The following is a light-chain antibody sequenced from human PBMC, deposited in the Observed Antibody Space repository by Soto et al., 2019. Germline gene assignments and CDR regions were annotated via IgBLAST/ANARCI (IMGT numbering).Light chain of an antibody. CDR2: DAS. V-gene: IGKV1-5*01. Sequence: DIQLPQSPSFLSASVGDRVTITCRASQSISSWLAWYQQKPGKAPKLLIYDASSLESGVPSRFSGSGSGTEFTLTISSLQPDDFATYYCQQYNSYCTFGQGTKVDI. J-gene: IGKJ1*01. CDR1: QSISSW. CDR3: QQYNSYCT.